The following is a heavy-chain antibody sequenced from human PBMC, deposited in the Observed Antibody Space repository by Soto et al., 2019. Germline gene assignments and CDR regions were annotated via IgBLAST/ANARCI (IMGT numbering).Heavy chain of an antibody. CDR2: ISSSSSTI. J-gene: IGHJ4*02. CDR1: GFTFSSYS. V-gene: IGHV3-48*01. Sequence: HPGGSLRLSCAAPGFTFSSYSMNWVRQAPGKGLEWVSYISSSSSTIYYADSVKGRFTISRDNAKNSLYLQMNSLRAEDTAVYYGARAVLELERLVDYWGQRPLVTVYS. D-gene: IGHD1-1*01. CDR3: ARAVLELERLVDY.